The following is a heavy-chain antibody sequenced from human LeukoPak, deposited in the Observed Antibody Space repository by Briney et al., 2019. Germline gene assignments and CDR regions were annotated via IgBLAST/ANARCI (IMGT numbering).Heavy chain of an antibody. CDR3: ARGVISTDAFDV. Sequence: SETLSLTCTVSGDSISSYYWSWIRQPTGKGLEWIGYIYYSGSTIYNPSLKSRVTMSLDTSKNQFSLKLRSVTAADTAVYYCARGVISTDAFDVWGQGTMVTVSS. CDR1: GDSISSYY. V-gene: IGHV4-59*01. J-gene: IGHJ3*01. D-gene: IGHD3-3*02. CDR2: IYYSGST.